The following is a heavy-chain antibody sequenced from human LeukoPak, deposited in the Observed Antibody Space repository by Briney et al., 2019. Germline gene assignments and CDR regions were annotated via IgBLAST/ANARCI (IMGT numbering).Heavy chain of an antibody. CDR2: IWYDGSKK. CDR3: ASTSGWYEPIDY. V-gene: IGHV3-33*01. J-gene: IGHJ4*02. Sequence: PGRSLRLSCAASGFTFSSYGMHWVRQAPGKGLEWVAVIWYDGSKKYYADSVKGRFTISRDNSKNTLYLQMNSLRAEDTVVYYCASTSGWYEPIDYWGQGTLVTVSS. CDR1: GFTFSSYG. D-gene: IGHD6-19*01.